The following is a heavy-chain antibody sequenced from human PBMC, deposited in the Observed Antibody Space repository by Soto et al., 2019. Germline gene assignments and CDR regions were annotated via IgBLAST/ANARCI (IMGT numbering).Heavy chain of an antibody. Sequence: PXAGLKISCKGCGYIFANDGIAWVRQMPGKGLEWMGIIFPGDSDTRYSPSFQGQVTISADKSISTAYLQWSSLKASDTAVYYCATRVAAHTYFDFWGQGAMVSGSS. CDR1: GYIFANDG. CDR3: ATRVAAHTYFDF. V-gene: IGHV5-51*01. CDR2: IFPGDSDT. J-gene: IGHJ4*02. D-gene: IGHD2-15*01.